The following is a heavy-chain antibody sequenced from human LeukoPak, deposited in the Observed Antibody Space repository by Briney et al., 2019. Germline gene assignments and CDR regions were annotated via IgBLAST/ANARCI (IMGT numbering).Heavy chain of an antibody. CDR2: ISFDGSSK. CDR1: AFTLSNYA. D-gene: IGHD3-9*01. CDR3: ARDSNYDFLTGYHYGMDV. Sequence: PGGSLRLSCAVSAFTLSNYAMHWVRQAPGKGLEWVAVISFDGSSKYYADSVKGRFTISRDNSKNTLYLQMNSLRPGDTAVYYCARDSNYDFLTGYHYGMDVWGQGTTVIVSS. V-gene: IGHV3-30*04. J-gene: IGHJ6*02.